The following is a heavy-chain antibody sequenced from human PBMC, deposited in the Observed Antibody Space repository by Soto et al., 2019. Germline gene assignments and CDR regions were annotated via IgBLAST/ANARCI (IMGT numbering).Heavy chain of an antibody. CDR3: ARKTGDNWFDP. V-gene: IGHV3-74*01. Sequence: EVQLVESGGGLVQPGGSLRLSCAASGFTFTSYWMHWVRQAPGKGLVWVSSINSDGSSTSYEDSVKGRFTISRDNAKNTLYLKMNSLSAEDKGVYYCARKTGDNWFDPWGQGPLVTVSP. D-gene: IGHD1-1*01. J-gene: IGHJ5*02. CDR2: INSDGSST. CDR1: GFTFTSYW.